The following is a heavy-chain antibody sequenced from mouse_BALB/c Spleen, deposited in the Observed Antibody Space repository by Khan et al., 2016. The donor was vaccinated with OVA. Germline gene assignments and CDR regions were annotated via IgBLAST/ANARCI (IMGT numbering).Heavy chain of an antibody. CDR1: GFSLTSYG. CDR2: IWAGGST. J-gene: IGHJ1*01. CDR3: ARAYGSSYWYCDV. Sequence: QVQLKESGPGLVAPSQSLSITCSVSGFSLTSYGVHWVRQPPGKGLEWLGVIWAGGSTNYNSDLMSRLSISKDNSTSHVFLRMNSLQIDATAMYYCARAYGSSYWYCDVWGAGTTVTVSS. D-gene: IGHD1-1*01. V-gene: IGHV2-9*02.